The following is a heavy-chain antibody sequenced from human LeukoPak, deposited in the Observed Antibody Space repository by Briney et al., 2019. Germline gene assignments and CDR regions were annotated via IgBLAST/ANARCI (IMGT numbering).Heavy chain of an antibody. D-gene: IGHD3-10*01. CDR1: GYTFTGYY. V-gene: IGHV1-2*02. J-gene: IGHJ4*02. Sequence: ASVKVSCKASGYTFTGYYMHWVRQAPGQGLEWMVWINPNSGGTNYAQKFQGRVTMTRDTSISTAYMELSRLRSDDTAVYYCATMVRGVIIGYFDYWGQGTLVTVSS. CDR2: INPNSGGT. CDR3: ATMVRGVIIGYFDY.